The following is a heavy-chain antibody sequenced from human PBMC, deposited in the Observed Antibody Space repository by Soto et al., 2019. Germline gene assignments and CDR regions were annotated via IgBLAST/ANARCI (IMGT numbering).Heavy chain of an antibody. CDR2: ISSSSSYI. D-gene: IGHD6-19*01. V-gene: IGHV3-21*01. CDR3: ARDPNSSGWYGYFNTWFDP. CDR1: GFTFSSYS. Sequence: GGSLRLSCAASGFTFSSYSMNWVRQAPGKGLEWVSSISSSSSYIYYADSVKGRFTISRDNAKNSLYLQMNSLRAEDTAVYYCARDPNSSGWYGYFNTWFDPWGQGTLVTVSS. J-gene: IGHJ5*02.